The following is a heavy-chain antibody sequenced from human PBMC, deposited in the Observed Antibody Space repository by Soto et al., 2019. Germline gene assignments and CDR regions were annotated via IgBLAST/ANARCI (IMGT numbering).Heavy chain of an antibody. CDR1: GFTFSNYW. D-gene: IGHD6-19*01. CDR3: VRGSKGWPGIDK. J-gene: IGHJ4*02. CDR2: ISGDGSST. Sequence: EAQLVESGGGLVQPGGSLGLSCTASGFTFSNYWMYWVRQAPGKGLVWVSRISGDGSSTNYEDSVKSRFTISRDNAKNTLYQQMNGQRDEDTAVDNCVRGSKGWPGIDKGGQGTLVTV. V-gene: IGHV3-74*01.